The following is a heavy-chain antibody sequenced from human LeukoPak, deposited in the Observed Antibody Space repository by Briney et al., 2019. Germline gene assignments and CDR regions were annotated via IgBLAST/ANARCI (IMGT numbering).Heavy chain of an antibody. J-gene: IGHJ4*02. V-gene: IGHV4-59*01. Sequence: PSETLSLTCTVSGDSISTYYWSWIRQPPGKGLEWIGYIYYRVTSDYNPSLKDRVTISVDMSTKQISLKLSSVTAADPALYYCARAVGGDGSGSLWGPGTLVTVSS. CDR1: GDSISTYY. D-gene: IGHD3-10*01. CDR3: ARAVGGDGSGSL. CDR2: IYYRVTS.